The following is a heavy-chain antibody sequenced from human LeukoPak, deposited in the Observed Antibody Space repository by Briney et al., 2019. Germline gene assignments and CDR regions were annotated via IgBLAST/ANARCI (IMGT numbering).Heavy chain of an antibody. J-gene: IGHJ6*03. V-gene: IGHV3-15*01. D-gene: IGHD6-19*01. CDR1: GFTFSNAW. Sequence: GGSLRLSCAASGFTFSNAWMNWVRQAPGKGLEWVGRIKSTTDGGTTDYAAPVKGRFTISREDSESRLFLQMNSLKMEDTAVYYCTTSSYSSGLHYYYYYYMDVWGKGTTVTVSS. CDR2: IKSTTDGGTT. CDR3: TTSSYSSGLHYYYYYYMDV.